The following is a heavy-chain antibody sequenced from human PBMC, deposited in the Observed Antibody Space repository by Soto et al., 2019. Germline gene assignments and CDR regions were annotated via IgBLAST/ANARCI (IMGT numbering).Heavy chain of an antibody. V-gene: IGHV3-23*01. CDR1: GLTFSNYA. CDR2: MSGSSSTT. J-gene: IGHJ4*02. Sequence: PGGSLRLSCATSGLTFSNYAMSWVRQAPGGGLEWVSSMSGSSSTTYYADSVRGRFTISRDRSKNTLYLQMSSLRAEDTALYYCAKNQVRQLPRVIDFCGPGPLLTLSS. CDR3: AKNQVRQLPRVIDF. D-gene: IGHD3-16*02.